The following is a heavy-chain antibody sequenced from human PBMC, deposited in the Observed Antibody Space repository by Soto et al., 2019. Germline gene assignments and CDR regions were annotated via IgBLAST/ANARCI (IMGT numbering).Heavy chain of an antibody. CDR3: ASGIQLWLRRINNGYSG. D-gene: IGHD5-18*01. Sequence: QVQLVQSGAEVKKPESSVKVSCKAPAGTFSTYAISWVRQAPGQGLEWMGGIIPMFGTANYAQRFQDRVTITTDEATNTVDMALSSLRSEDTAVYFCASGIQLWLRRINNGYSGWGQGTLVTVSS. CDR1: AGTFSTYA. CDR2: IIPMFGTA. J-gene: IGHJ4*02. V-gene: IGHV1-69*05.